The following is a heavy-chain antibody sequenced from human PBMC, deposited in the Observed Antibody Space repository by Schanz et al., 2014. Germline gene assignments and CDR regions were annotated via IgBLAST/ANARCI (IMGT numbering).Heavy chain of an antibody. CDR2: ISQDGTEK. V-gene: IGHV3-7*01. J-gene: IGHJ6*02. Sequence: EVQLVESGGGLVQPGGSLRLSCAASGFTFSGYWMTWVRQSPGKGLEWVATISQDGTEKYYVDSVKGRLTISRDNAKNPLLVQMNRLRSDDTAIDYCARDHRNPGGKMDVWGQGTTVTVSS. CDR1: GFTFSGYW. CDR3: ARDHRNPGGKMDV.